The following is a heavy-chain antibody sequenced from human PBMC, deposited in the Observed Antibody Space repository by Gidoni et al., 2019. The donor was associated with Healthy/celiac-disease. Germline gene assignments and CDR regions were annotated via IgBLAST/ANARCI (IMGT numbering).Heavy chain of an antibody. V-gene: IGHV4-59*01. Sequence: QVQLQESGPGLVKPSETLSLTCTVSGGSISRYYWSWIRQPPGKGLEWIGYIYYSGRTNYNPSLKSRVTISVDTSKNQFSLKLSSVTAADTAVYYCARDRAVAGRLDDAFDIWGQGTMVTVSS. CDR1: GGSISRYY. CDR3: ARDRAVAGRLDDAFDI. D-gene: IGHD6-19*01. CDR2: IYYSGRT. J-gene: IGHJ3*02.